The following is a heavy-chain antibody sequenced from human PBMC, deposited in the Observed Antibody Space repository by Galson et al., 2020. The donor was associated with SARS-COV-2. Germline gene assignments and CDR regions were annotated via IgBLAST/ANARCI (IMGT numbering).Heavy chain of an antibody. CDR3: ARLLDCSGGSCPNNWFDP. J-gene: IGHJ5*02. CDR2: IYYSGST. CDR1: GGSISSSSYY. D-gene: IGHD2-15*01. V-gene: IGHV4-39*01. Sequence: SETLSLTCTVSGGSISSSSYYWGWIRQPPGKGLEWIGSIYYSGSTYYNPSLKSRVTISVDTSKNQFSLKLSSVTAADTAVYYCARLLDCSGGSCPNNWFDPGSKGNLVTVSS.